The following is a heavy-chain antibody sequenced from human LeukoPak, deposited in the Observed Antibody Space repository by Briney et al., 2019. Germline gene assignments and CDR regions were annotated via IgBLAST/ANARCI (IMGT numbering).Heavy chain of an antibody. Sequence: PSQTLSLTCTVSGGSISSGGYYWSWIRQHPGKGLEWIGYIYYSGSTYYNPSLKSRVTISVDTSKNQFSLKLSSVTAADTAVYYCARGVITMSFSADAFDIWGQGTMVTVSP. D-gene: IGHD3-10*02. CDR1: GGSISSGGYY. CDR2: IYYSGST. J-gene: IGHJ3*02. V-gene: IGHV4-31*03. CDR3: ARGVITMSFSADAFDI.